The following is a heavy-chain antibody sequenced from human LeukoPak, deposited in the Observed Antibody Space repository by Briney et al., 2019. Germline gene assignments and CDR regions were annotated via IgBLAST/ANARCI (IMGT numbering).Heavy chain of an antibody. Sequence: GGSLRLSCAASGFTFRNYWMHWVRQAPGKGLVWVSRINSDGTSTSHADSVKGRFTISRDNAKNSLYLQMNSLRAGDTAVYYCAKESSSWYSFDYWGQGTLVTVSS. CDR1: GFTFRNYW. D-gene: IGHD6-13*01. CDR3: AKESSSWYSFDY. CDR2: INSDGTST. J-gene: IGHJ4*02. V-gene: IGHV3-74*01.